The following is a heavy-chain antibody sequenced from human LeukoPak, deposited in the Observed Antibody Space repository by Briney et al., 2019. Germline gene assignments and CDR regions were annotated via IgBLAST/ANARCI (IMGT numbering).Heavy chain of an antibody. CDR1: GYTFTGYY. Sequence: ASVTVSCKASGYTFTGYYMHWVRQAPGQGLEWMGWINPNSGGTNYALKFQGRVTMTRDTSISTAYMELSRLRSDDTAVYYCARDYYDSSGYYYPKDYWGQGTLVTVSS. CDR2: INPNSGGT. J-gene: IGHJ4*02. CDR3: ARDYYDSSGYYYPKDY. D-gene: IGHD3-22*01. V-gene: IGHV1-2*02.